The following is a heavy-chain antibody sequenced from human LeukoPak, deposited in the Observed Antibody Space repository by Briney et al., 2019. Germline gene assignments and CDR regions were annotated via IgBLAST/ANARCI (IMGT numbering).Heavy chain of an antibody. V-gene: IGHV1-8*02. J-gene: IGHJ4*02. CDR3: ARGPRYSGSYGY. CDR1: GYTFTGYY. CDR2: MNPNSGNT. D-gene: IGHD1-26*01. Sequence: ASVKVSCKASGYTFTGYYMHWVRQATGQGLEWMGWMNPNSGNTGYAQKFQGRVTMTRNTSISTAYMELSSLRSEDTAVYYCARGPRYSGSYGYWGQGTLVTVSS.